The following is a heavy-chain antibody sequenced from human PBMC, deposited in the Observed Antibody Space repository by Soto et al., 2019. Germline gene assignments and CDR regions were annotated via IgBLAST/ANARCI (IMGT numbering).Heavy chain of an antibody. D-gene: IGHD7-27*01. CDR1: GGSISSDYYC. V-gene: IGHV4-30-4*01. Sequence: QVQLQESGPGLVKPSQTLSLTCTVSGGSISSDYYCWSWIRQSPEKGLEWIGYIYNSVNTYSNPSLSSRVTISVDTSKNHFSLKLTSVTAADTAVYYCARGPAGDKVDNWGQGTLGTVSS. CDR2: IYNSVNT. CDR3: ARGPAGDKVDN. J-gene: IGHJ4*02.